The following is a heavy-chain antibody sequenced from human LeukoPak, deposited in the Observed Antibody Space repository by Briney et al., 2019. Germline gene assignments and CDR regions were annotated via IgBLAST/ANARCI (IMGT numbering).Heavy chain of an antibody. CDR2: MNLNSGNT. D-gene: IGHD5-18*01. CDR1: GYTFTSYD. J-gene: IGHJ6*02. Sequence: GASVKVSCKASGYTFTSYDINWVRQATGQGLEWMGWMNLNSGNTGYAQKFQGRVTMTRNTSISTAYMELSSLRSEDTAVYYCARGLRYSYGYPYYYYYGMDVWGQGTTVTVSS. V-gene: IGHV1-8*01. CDR3: ARGLRYSYGYPYYYYYGMDV.